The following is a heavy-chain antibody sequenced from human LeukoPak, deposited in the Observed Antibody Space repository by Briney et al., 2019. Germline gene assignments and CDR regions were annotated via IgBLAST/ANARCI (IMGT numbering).Heavy chain of an antibody. J-gene: IGHJ4*02. CDR1: GFTFDNYA. Sequence: PGGSLRLSCAASGFTFDNYAMTWVRQAPGKGLEWVSTISGSSDSTHYADSVKGRFTISRDNSKNTLYMQMNSLRVEDTAVYYCVKGCSHTGCYTSEYWGQGTLVTVSS. V-gene: IGHV3-23*01. CDR2: ISGSSDST. CDR3: VKGCSHTGCYTSEY. D-gene: IGHD2-2*01.